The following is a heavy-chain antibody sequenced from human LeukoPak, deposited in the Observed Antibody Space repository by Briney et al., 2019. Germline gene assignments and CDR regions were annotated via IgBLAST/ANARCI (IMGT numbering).Heavy chain of an antibody. J-gene: IGHJ5*02. CDR1: GGTFSSYA. V-gene: IGHV1-69*13. CDR3: AATATLGFRFDP. D-gene: IGHD2-15*01. Sequence: ASVTVSCTASGGTFSSYAISWVRQAPGQGLEWMGGIIPIFGTANYAQKFQGRVTITADESTSTAYMELSSLRSEDTAVYYCAATATLGFRFDPWGQGTLVTVSS. CDR2: IIPIFGTA.